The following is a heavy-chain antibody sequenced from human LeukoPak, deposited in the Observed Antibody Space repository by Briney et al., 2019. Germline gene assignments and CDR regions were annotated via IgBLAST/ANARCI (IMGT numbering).Heavy chain of an antibody. Sequence: GASVKVSCKASEYPFTSYYIHWVRQAPGQGLEWMGLINPSSGSTNYAQKFLGRVTLTRDTSLSTAYMELSNLRSDDTAVYYCARDEVVAAPNYFGMVVWGQGTTVSVSS. J-gene: IGHJ6*02. CDR1: EYPFTSYY. V-gene: IGHV1-46*01. CDR3: ARDEVVAAPNYFGMVV. CDR2: INPSSGST. D-gene: IGHD2-15*01.